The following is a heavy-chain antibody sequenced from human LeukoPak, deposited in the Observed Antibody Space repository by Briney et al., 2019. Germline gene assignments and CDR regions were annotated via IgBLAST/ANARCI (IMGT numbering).Heavy chain of an antibody. CDR3: ARGTEGVFYYYYYGMDV. CDR2: INSDGSST. V-gene: IGHV3-74*01. J-gene: IGHJ6*02. Sequence: SGGSLRLSCAASGFTFSSYWMHWVRQAPGKGLVWVSRINSDGSSTSFADSVKGRFTISRDNAKNTLYLQMNSLRAEDTAVYYCARGTEGVFYYYYYGMDVWGQGTTVTVSS. D-gene: IGHD1-1*01. CDR1: GFTFSSYW.